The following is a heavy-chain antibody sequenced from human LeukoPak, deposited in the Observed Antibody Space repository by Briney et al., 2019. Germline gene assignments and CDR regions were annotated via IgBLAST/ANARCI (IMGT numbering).Heavy chain of an antibody. J-gene: IGHJ4*02. CDR2: IYYSGTT. V-gene: IGHV4-39*01. Sequence: SETLSLTCTVSGASISRTSFYWGWIRQPPGKGLEWIGDIYYSGTTYYNSSLESRVSISVDTSKNQFSVRLSSVTDADTAVYYCARRVWVGFRQGSFDYWGQGSLVTVSS. CDR1: GASISRTSFY. CDR3: ARRVWVGFRQGSFDY. D-gene: IGHD1-26*01.